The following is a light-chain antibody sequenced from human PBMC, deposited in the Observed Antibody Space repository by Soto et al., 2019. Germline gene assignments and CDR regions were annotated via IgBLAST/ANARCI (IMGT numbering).Light chain of an antibody. J-gene: IGKJ1*01. V-gene: IGKV1-5*03. CDR3: QQYDTYART. CDR2: EGS. CDR1: QSVSNW. Sequence: EIQMTQSPSALSASVGDRVTITCRASQSVSNWLAWYRQKTGEAPKLLIYEGSTLESGVPSRFSGSGSGTEFPLTSSSLHQDDFATYYCQQYDTYARTFGQGTKVEVK.